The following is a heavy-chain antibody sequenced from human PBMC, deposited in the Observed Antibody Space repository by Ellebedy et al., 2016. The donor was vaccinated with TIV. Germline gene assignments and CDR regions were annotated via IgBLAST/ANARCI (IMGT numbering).Heavy chain of an antibody. D-gene: IGHD2-15*01. CDR2: ISSSSSTI. J-gene: IGHJ4*02. V-gene: IGHV3-48*04. CDR3: ARERFCSGGGCYEGY. Sequence: GESLKISCAASGFTFSSYSMNWVRQAPGKGLEWVSYISSSSSTIYYADSVKGRFTISRDNAKNSLYLQMNSLRAEDTAVYYCARERFCSGGGCYEGYWGQGTLVTVSS. CDR1: GFTFSSYS.